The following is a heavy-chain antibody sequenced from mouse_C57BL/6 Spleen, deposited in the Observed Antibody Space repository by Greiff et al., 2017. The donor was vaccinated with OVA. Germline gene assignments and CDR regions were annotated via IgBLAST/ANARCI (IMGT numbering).Heavy chain of an antibody. CDR1: GFTFSSYG. D-gene: IGHD2-3*01. J-gene: IGHJ2*01. CDR3: ARSGDGYYNFDY. V-gene: IGHV5-6*01. Sequence: EVQGVESGGDLVKPGGSLKLSCAASGFTFSSYGMSWVRQTPDKRLEWVATISSGGSYTYYPDSVKGRFTISRDNAKNTLYLQMSSLKSEDTAMYYCARSGDGYYNFDYWGQGTTLTVSS. CDR2: ISSGGSYT.